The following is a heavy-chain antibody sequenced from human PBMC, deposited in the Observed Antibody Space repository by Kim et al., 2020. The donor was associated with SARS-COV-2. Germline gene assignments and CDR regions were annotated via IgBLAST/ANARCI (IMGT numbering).Heavy chain of an antibody. CDR1: GYTFTSYA. Sequence: ASVKVSCKASGYTFTSYAMNWVRQAPGQGLEWMGWINTNTGNPTYAQGFTGRFVFSLDTSVSTAYLQISSLKAEDTAVYYCARDFRVFEYYYDSSVPPYAFDIWGQGTNGHRLF. CDR2: INTNTGNP. J-gene: IGHJ3*02. V-gene: IGHV7-4-1*02. D-gene: IGHD3-22*01. CDR3: ARDFRVFEYYYDSSVPPYAFDI.